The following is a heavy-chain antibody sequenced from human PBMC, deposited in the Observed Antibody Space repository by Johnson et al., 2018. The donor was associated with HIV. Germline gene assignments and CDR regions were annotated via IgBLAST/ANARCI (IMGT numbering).Heavy chain of an antibody. CDR3: AKDQYGCSGRYAFDI. D-gene: IGHD3-10*02. CDR1: GFTFSSYG. V-gene: IGHV3-33*06. Sequence: QVQLMESGGGVVQPGRSLRLSCAASGFTFSSYGMHWVRQAPGKGLEWVAVIWFDGSNKYYADSVKGLFTISRYNSKNTLYLQMNSLRAEDTAVYYCAKDQYGCSGRYAFDIWGQGTMVTVSS. J-gene: IGHJ3*02. CDR2: IWFDGSNK.